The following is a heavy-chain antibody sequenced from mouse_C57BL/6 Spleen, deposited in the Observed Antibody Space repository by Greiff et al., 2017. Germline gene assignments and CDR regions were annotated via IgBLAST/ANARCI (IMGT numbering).Heavy chain of an antibody. Sequence: VKLVESGPELVKPGASVKLSCKASGYTFTSYDINWVKQRPGQGLEWIGWIYPRDGSTKYNEKFKGKATLTVDTSSSTAYMELHSLTSEDSAVYFCARRSPSGMNWVDYWGQGTTLTVSS. CDR1: GYTFTSYD. D-gene: IGHD4-1*01. V-gene: IGHV1-85*01. J-gene: IGHJ2*01. CDR3: ARRSPSGMNWVDY. CDR2: IYPRDGST.